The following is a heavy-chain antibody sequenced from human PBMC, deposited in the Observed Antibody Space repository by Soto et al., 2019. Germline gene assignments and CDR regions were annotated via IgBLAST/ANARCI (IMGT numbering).Heavy chain of an antibody. CDR3: AREGSGYSYGYYYYYGMDV. D-gene: IGHD5-18*01. J-gene: IGHJ6*02. Sequence: ASVKVSCKASGGTFSSYTISWVRQAPGQGLEWMGRIIPILGIANYAQKFQGRVTITADKSTSTAYMELSSLRSEDTAVYYCAREGSGYSYGYYYYYGMDVWGQGTTVTV. CDR1: GGTFSSYT. V-gene: IGHV1-69*04. CDR2: IIPILGIA.